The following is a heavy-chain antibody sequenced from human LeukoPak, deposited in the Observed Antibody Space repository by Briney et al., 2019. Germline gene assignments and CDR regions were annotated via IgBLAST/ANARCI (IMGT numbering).Heavy chain of an antibody. CDR2: IYYSGST. Sequence: SETLSLTCTVSGGSISSYYWSWIRQPPGKGLEWIGYIYYSGSTNYNPSLKSRVTISVDTSKNQFSLKLSSVTAADTAVYYCARVSPRYYESSGYNVAFDIWGQGTMVTVSP. CDR3: ARVSPRYYESSGYNVAFDI. CDR1: GGSISSYY. J-gene: IGHJ3*02. V-gene: IGHV4-59*01. D-gene: IGHD3-22*01.